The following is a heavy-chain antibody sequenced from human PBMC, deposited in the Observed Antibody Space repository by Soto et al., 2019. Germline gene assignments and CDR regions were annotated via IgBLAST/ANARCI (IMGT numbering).Heavy chain of an antibody. V-gene: IGHV2-5*02. CDR1: GFSLSTTGVG. CDR3: AHRSVLCSGGSCYSHPFDY. D-gene: IGHD2-15*01. Sequence: QITLKESGPPLVKPTQTLTLTCTFSGFSLSTTGVGVGWIRQPPGKALEWLALIYWDDDNRYSPSLKSRLTITKDTSKNQVVLTMTNMDPVDTATYYCAHRSVLCSGGSCYSHPFDYWGQGTLVTVSP. J-gene: IGHJ4*02. CDR2: IYWDDDN.